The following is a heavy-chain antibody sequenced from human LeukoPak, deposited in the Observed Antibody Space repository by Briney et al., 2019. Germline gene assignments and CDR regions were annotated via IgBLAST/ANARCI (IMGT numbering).Heavy chain of an antibody. J-gene: IGHJ5*02. D-gene: IGHD6-13*01. CDR1: GGSFSGYY. Sequence: KPSETLSLTCAVYGGSFSGYYWSWIRQPPGKGLEWIGYIYYSGSTNYNPSLKSRVTISVDTSKNQFSLKLSSVTAADTAVYYCARDHRPPGIAAAGTGNWFDPWGQGTLVTVSS. CDR3: ARDHRPPGIAAAGTGNWFDP. CDR2: IYYSGST. V-gene: IGHV4-59*01.